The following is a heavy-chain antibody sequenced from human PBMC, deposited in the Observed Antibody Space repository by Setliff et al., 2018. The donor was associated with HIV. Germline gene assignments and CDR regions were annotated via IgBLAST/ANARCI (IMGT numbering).Heavy chain of an antibody. CDR2: ISGRGGSQ. D-gene: IGHD1-26*01. CDR1: AFTFGSYA. Sequence: GGSLRLSCAASAFTFGSYAMSWVRQAPGKGLEWVAAISGRGGSQYYADSVRGRFTVSRDNSKNTLYLQMSSLRAEDTAVYYCAKDIGTTHLYYFDSWGQGTLDTVSS. CDR3: AKDIGTTHLYYFDS. J-gene: IGHJ4*02. V-gene: IGHV3-23*01.